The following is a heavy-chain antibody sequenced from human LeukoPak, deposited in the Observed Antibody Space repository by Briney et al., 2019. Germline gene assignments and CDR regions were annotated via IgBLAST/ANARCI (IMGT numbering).Heavy chain of an antibody. CDR2: IWYDGSNK. Sequence: GGALRHSCAASGFTFSSYGMHWVRQAPGRGLEWVAVIWYDGSNKYYADSVKGRFTISRDNSKNTLYLQMNSLRAEDTAVYHCARVQTTVTKVFDYWGQGTLVTASS. CDR3: ARVQTTVTKVFDY. V-gene: IGHV3-33*01. D-gene: IGHD4-17*01. J-gene: IGHJ4*02. CDR1: GFTFSSYG.